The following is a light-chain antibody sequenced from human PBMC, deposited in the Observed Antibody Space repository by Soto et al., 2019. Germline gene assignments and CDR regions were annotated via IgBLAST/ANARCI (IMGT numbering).Light chain of an antibody. CDR1: QDISNY. CDR2: AAS. J-gene: IGKJ1*01. CDR3: QKYDSAPPT. V-gene: IGKV1-27*01. Sequence: DIQMTHSPSSLSASVGDRVTITCRASQDISNYLAWYQQKPGKVPKLLIYAASNLQSGVPSRFSGSGSGTDFTLTISSLQPEDFATYYCQKYDSAPPTFAQGTKVDIK.